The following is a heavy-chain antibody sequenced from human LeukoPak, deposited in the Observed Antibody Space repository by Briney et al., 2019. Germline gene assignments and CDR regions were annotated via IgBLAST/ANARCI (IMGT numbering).Heavy chain of an antibody. Sequence: ASVKVSCKASGYTFTGYYMHWVRQAPGQGLEWMGWINPNSGGTTYAQKFQGRVTMTRDTSISTAYMELSRLRSDDTAVYYCARDLLGGIAAAGTRDYWGQGTLVTVSS. CDR2: INPNSGGT. CDR1: GYTFTGYY. D-gene: IGHD6-13*01. J-gene: IGHJ4*02. CDR3: ARDLLGGIAAAGTRDY. V-gene: IGHV1-2*02.